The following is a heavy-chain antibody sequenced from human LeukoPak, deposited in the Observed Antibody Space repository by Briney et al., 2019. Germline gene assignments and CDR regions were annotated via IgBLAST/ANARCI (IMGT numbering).Heavy chain of an antibody. V-gene: IGHV1-18*04. CDR2: ISAYNGNT. CDR3: ARYITMVRGVIISGDYYSDY. J-gene: IGHJ4*02. Sequence: ASVKVSCKASGYTFTSYGISWVRQAPGQGLEWMGWISAYNGNTNYAQKLQGRVTMTTDTSTSTAYMELRSLRSDDTAVYYCARYITMVRGVIISGDYYSDYWGQGTLVTVSS. CDR1: GYTFTSYG. D-gene: IGHD3-10*01.